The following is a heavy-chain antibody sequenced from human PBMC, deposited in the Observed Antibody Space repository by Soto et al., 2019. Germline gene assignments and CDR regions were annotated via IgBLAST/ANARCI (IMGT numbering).Heavy chain of an antibody. Sequence: PGGSLRLSCAASGFTFSSYWMSWVRQAPGKGLEWVANIKEGGSEKYYVDSVKGRFTISRDNAKNTLYLQMNSLRAEDTAVYYCARDLYQLPTMKYYYYGMDVWGQGTPVTVSS. CDR2: IKEGGSEK. J-gene: IGHJ6*02. CDR1: GFTFSSYW. CDR3: ARDLYQLPTMKYYYYGMDV. V-gene: IGHV3-7*03. D-gene: IGHD2-2*01.